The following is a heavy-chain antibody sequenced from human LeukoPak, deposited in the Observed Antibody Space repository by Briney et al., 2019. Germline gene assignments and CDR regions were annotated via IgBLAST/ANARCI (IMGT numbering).Heavy chain of an antibody. Sequence: GGSLRLSCAASGFTFSRYTMNWVRQSPGKGLEWVSSISSSGYYIYYADSVKGRFTISRDNAKYSLYLQMNSLRAEDTAVYYCARDLVSRSNYWGQGAPVTVSS. D-gene: IGHD6-6*01. CDR3: ARDLVSRSNY. V-gene: IGHV3-21*01. CDR2: ISSSGYYI. CDR1: GFTFSRYT. J-gene: IGHJ4*02.